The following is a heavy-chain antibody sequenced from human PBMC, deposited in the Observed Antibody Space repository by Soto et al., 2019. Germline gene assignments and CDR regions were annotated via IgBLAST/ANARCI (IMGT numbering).Heavy chain of an antibody. CDR3: ARERLAVAGKGGWFDP. V-gene: IGHV4-38-2*02. D-gene: IGHD6-19*01. CDR1: GYSITSGYY. CDR2: IYHSGST. J-gene: IGHJ5*02. Sequence: PSETLSLTCAVSGYSITSGYYWGWIRQPPGKGLEWIGSIYHSGSTYYNPSLKSRVTISVDTSKNQFSLKLRSVTAADTAVYYCARERLAVAGKGGWFDPWGQETLVTVSS.